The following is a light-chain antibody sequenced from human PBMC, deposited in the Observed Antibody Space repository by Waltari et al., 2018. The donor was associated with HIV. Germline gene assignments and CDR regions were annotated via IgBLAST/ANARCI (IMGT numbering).Light chain of an antibody. CDR2: GAS. J-gene: IGKJ1*01. CDR1: KTVDSSY. Sequence: EIVLTQSPGTLSLSPGERATLSCRASKTVDSSYLAWYQQKPGQAPRLLIYGASSRATGVPDRFSGSGSGTDFTLTVSRLEPEDFAVYYCQHYGISPPWTFGHGTKVEIK. V-gene: IGKV3-20*01. CDR3: QHYGISPPWT.